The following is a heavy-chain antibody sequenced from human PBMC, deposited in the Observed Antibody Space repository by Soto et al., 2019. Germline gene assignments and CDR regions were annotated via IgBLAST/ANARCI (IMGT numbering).Heavy chain of an antibody. CDR2: ISAYNGNT. V-gene: IGHV1-18*01. D-gene: IGHD4-17*01. CDR1: GYTFTSYG. J-gene: IGHJ5*02. CDR3: ARDPYGDHHWCGFDP. Sequence: QVQLVQSGAEVKKPGASVKVSCKASGYTFTSYGISWVRQAPGQGLEWMGWISAYNGNTNYAQKLQGRVTMTTDTSTSTAYMELRSLRSADTAVYYCARDPYGDHHWCGFDPWGQGTLVTVSS.